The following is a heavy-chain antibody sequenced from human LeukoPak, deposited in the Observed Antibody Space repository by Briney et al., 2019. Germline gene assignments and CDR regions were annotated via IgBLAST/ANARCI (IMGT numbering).Heavy chain of an antibody. Sequence: SETLSLTCTVSGGSISSSYYWGWIRPPPGKGLEWIGSVYYSGSTYYNPSLKSRVTISVDTSKNQFSLKLSSVTAADTAVYYCASLGLIYYYGSGSDYNWGQGTLVTVSS. CDR2: VYYSGST. CDR3: ASLGLIYYYGSGSDYN. J-gene: IGHJ4*02. D-gene: IGHD3-10*01. CDR1: GGSISSSYY. V-gene: IGHV4-39*01.